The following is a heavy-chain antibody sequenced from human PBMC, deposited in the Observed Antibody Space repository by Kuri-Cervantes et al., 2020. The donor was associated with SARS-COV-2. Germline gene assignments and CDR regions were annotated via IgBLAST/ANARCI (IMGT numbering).Heavy chain of an antibody. J-gene: IGHJ3*02. CDR1: GFTFSGSA. Sequence: GESLKISCAASGFTFSGSAIHWVRQASGKGLEWVGRIRSKPNNYATAYTASVKGRFTISRDDSENTAYLQMNSLKTEDTAVYYCARSTPFRRLVVISQGGAFDIWGQGTMVTVSS. CDR2: IRSKPNNYAT. V-gene: IGHV3-73*01. D-gene: IGHD3-22*01. CDR3: ARSTPFRRLVVISQGGAFDI.